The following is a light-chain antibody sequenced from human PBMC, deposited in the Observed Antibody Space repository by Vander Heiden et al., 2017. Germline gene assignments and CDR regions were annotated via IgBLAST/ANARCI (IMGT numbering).Light chain of an antibody. V-gene: IGKV3-11*01. CDR3: QQRSNWPLT. CDR1: QSVSSY. Sequence: DMVLTQSPATLSVAPGDRATLSCRASQSVSSYLAWYQQKPGQAPRLLIYDTSNRATGIPARFSGSGSGTDFTLTISSLEPEDFAVYYCQQRSNWPLTFGPGTKVDIK. CDR2: DTS. J-gene: IGKJ3*01.